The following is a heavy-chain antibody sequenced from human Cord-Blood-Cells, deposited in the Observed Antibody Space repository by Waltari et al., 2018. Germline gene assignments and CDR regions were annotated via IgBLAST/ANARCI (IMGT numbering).Heavy chain of an antibody. D-gene: IGHD2-2*01. CDR3: ARDHCSSTSCYRYYYYYMDV. J-gene: IGHJ6*03. CDR2: IYTSGST. V-gene: IGHV4-4*07. Sequence: QVQLQESGPGLVKPSETLSLTCTVSGGSISSYYWSWIRPPAGKGLEWIGRIYTSGSTNYNPSLKSRVTMSVDTSKNQFSLKLSSVTAADTAVYYCARDHCSSTSCYRYYYYYMDVWGKGTTVTVSS. CDR1: GGSISSYY.